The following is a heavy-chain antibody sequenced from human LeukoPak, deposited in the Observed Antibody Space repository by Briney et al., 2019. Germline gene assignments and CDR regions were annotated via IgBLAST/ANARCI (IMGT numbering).Heavy chain of an antibody. Sequence: SVKVSFKASGGTFISYSISWVRQAPGQGLEWMGGIIPIFGTANYAQKLQGRFTITADESTSTAYMELSSLRSEDTAVYYCTTEATNYDFWSGSAYFDYWGQGTLVTVSS. J-gene: IGHJ4*02. CDR2: IIPIFGTA. CDR1: GGTFISYS. V-gene: IGHV1-69*01. CDR3: TTEATNYDFWSGSAYFDY. D-gene: IGHD3-3*01.